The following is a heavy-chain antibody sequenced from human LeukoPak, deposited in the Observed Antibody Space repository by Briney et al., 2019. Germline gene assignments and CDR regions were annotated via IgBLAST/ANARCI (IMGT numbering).Heavy chain of an antibody. D-gene: IGHD3-10*01. Sequence: TGGSLRLSCAASGFTFSDYYMSWIRQAPGKGLEWVSYISSSGSTIYYADSVKGRFTISRDNAKNSLYLQMNSLRAEDTAVYYCARDRYGSGRRYYHGMDVWGQGTTVTVSS. CDR1: GFTFSDYY. CDR2: ISSSGSTI. J-gene: IGHJ6*02. CDR3: ARDRYGSGRRYYHGMDV. V-gene: IGHV3-11*01.